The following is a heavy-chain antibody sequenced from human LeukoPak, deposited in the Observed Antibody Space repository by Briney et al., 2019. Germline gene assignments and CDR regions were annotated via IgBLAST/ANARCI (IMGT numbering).Heavy chain of an antibody. CDR2: INHSGSA. Sequence: SETLSLTCAVYGGSFSGYYWSWIRQPPGKGLEWIGEINHSGSADYNPSLKSRVTISVDTSKNQFSLKLSSVTAADTAVYYCARGGYSYGYACDYWGQGTLVTVSS. CDR3: ARGGYSYGYACDY. CDR1: GGSFSGYY. J-gene: IGHJ4*02. D-gene: IGHD5-18*01. V-gene: IGHV4-34*01.